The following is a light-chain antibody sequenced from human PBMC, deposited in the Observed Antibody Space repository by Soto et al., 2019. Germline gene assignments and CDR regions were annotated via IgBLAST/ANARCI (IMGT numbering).Light chain of an antibody. CDR2: GNS. CDR3: CSSGGSPTYV. Sequence: QSVLTQPPSVSGAPGQRVTISCTGSSSNIGAPKLLMYGNSNRPSGVPDRVSGSKSGTSASLAITGLQAEDEADYYCCSSGGSPTYVFGTGTKLTVL. J-gene: IGLJ1*01. V-gene: IGLV1-40*01. CDR1: SSNIGA.